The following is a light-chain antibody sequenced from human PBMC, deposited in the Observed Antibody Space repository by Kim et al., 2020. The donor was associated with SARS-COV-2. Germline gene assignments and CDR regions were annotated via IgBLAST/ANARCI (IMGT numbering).Light chain of an antibody. J-gene: IGLJ3*02. V-gene: IGLV3-1*01. CDR1: RLGDKY. Sequence: SYELTQPPSVSVSPGQTASITCSGDRLGDKYASWYQQKPGQSPVLVIYNDSRRPSGIPERFSGSNSGNTATLTNSGTQAIDEADYYCQAWDNNNGVFGGGTKLAVL. CDR2: NDS. CDR3: QAWDNNNGV.